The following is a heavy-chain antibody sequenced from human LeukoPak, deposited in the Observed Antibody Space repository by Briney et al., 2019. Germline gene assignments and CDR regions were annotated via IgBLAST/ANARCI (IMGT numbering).Heavy chain of an antibody. Sequence: PGGSLRLSCAASGFTFSSYAMSWVRQAPGKGLEWVSAISSNGGSTYYANSVKGRFTISRDNSKNTLYLQMGSLRAEDMAVYYCARVLSGSYGYWGQGTLVTVSS. CDR3: ARVLSGSYGY. V-gene: IGHV3-64*01. CDR1: GFTFSSYA. CDR2: ISSNGGST. D-gene: IGHD3-10*01. J-gene: IGHJ4*02.